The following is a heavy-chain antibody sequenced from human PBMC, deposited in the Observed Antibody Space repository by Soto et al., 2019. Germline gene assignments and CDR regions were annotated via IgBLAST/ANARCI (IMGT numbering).Heavy chain of an antibody. CDR1: GFTFSAYA. CDR2: ISGNGGST. CDR3: AKAGASIH. V-gene: IGHV3-23*01. Sequence: VPLLASGGGLVQPGGSLRLSCAASGFTFSAYALPWVRQAPGKGLEWVSVISGNGGSTYYADSVKGRFTISRDNSKNTLYVKMNSLRAEDTAVYYCAKAGASIHWGQGTLVTVSS. J-gene: IGHJ4*02. D-gene: IGHD2-2*01.